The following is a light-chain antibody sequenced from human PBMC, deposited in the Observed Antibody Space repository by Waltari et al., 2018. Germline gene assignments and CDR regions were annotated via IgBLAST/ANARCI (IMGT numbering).Light chain of an antibody. J-gene: IGLJ3*02. CDR3: QSYGSDWV. CDR2: GNN. Sequence: QSVLTQPPSVSGAPGQRVTISCTGGRPNIGAGFPVHWYQQLPGTAPKLLIYGNNNRPSGVPDRFSGSKSGTSASLAITGLQAEDEADYYCQSYGSDWVFGGGTKLTVL. V-gene: IGLV1-40*01. CDR1: RPNIGAGFP.